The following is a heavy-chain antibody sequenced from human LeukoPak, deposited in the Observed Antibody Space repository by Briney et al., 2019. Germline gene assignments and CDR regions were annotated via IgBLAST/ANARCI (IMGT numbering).Heavy chain of an antibody. CDR3: AKWNYGDYYYYYGMDV. Sequence: SGGSVRLSCAASGFTFNNYAISWVRQAPGKGLEWVSAIRGSGGSTYYADSVKGRFTISRDNSKNTLYLQMNSLRAEDTAVYSCAKWNYGDYYYYYGMDVWGQGTTVTVSS. V-gene: IGHV3-23*01. D-gene: IGHD4-17*01. CDR2: IRGSGGST. J-gene: IGHJ6*02. CDR1: GFTFNNYA.